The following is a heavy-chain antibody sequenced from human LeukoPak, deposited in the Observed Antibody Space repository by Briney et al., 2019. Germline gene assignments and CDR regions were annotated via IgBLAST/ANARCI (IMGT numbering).Heavy chain of an antibody. CDR2: ISWNSGSI. V-gene: IGHV3-9*01. Sequence: PGGSLRLSCAASGFTFDDYGMHWVRQAPGKGLEWVSGISWNSGSIGYADSVKGRFTISRDNAKNSLYLQMNSLRAEDTALYYCAKDGLVRGSPSGWFDPWGQGTLVTVSS. CDR3: AKDGLVRGSPSGWFDP. D-gene: IGHD3-10*01. J-gene: IGHJ5*02. CDR1: GFTFDDYG.